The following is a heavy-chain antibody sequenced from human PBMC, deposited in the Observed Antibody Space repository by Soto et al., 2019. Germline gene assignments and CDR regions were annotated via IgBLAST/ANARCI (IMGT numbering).Heavy chain of an antibody. Sequence: QVQLQESGPGLVKPSGTLSLTCAVSGVSISSHDWWTWVRQPPGKGLEWIGESHQSGNTNYNSSLESRVTISVDTSTTPFSLKLTSVTVGDTALYYCATGDSSGFSWGQGTLVTVSS. V-gene: IGHV4-4*02. J-gene: IGHJ5*02. D-gene: IGHD6-25*01. CDR2: SHQSGNT. CDR3: ATGDSSGFS. CDR1: GVSISSHDW.